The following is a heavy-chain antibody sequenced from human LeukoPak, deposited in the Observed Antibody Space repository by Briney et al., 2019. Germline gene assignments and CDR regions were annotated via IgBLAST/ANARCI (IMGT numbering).Heavy chain of an antibody. Sequence: GGSLRLSCAASGFTLSSYGIHWVRQAPGKGLEWVANMRQDGSEKFYVDSVKGRFTISRDNAKSSLYLQMNSLRVEDTAVYYCARDAGNSGYDLLDFWGQGTLVTVSS. CDR1: GFTLSSYG. CDR3: ARDAGNSGYDLLDF. J-gene: IGHJ4*02. V-gene: IGHV3-7*01. CDR2: MRQDGSEK. D-gene: IGHD5-12*01.